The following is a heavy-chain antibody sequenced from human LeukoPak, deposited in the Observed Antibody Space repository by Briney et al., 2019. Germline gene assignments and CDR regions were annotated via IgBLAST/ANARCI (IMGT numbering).Heavy chain of an antibody. D-gene: IGHD3-3*01. V-gene: IGHV3-64*01. CDR2: ISSNGGST. CDR3: ARGYDFWSGYWSHSDY. CDR1: GFTFSSYA. J-gene: IGHJ4*02. Sequence: GGSLRLSCAASGFTFSSYAMHWVRQAPGKGLEYVSAISSNGGSTYYANPVKGRFTISRDNSKNTLYLQMGSLRAEDMAVYYCARGYDFWSGYWSHSDYWGQGTLVTVSS.